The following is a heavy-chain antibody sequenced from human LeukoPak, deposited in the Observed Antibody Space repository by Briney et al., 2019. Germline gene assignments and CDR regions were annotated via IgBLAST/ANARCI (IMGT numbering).Heavy chain of an antibody. CDR3: ARGTAVTAGIDY. V-gene: IGHV3-74*01. D-gene: IGHD6-13*01. CDR2: INTDGTSP. CDR1: GVTFSNYW. Sequence: PGGSLRLSCEASGVTFSNYWMHWVRQAPGKGLVWVAHINTDGTSPTYRDCAKGRFTISRDDAKDKLVLHMTSLRPEDTAIYYCARGTAVTAGIDYWGQGTLVTVSS. J-gene: IGHJ4*02.